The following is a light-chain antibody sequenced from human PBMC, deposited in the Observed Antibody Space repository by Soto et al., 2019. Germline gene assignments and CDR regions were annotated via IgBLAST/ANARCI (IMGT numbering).Light chain of an antibody. Sequence: EIVLTQSPGPLSLSRGERATLSCRASQSINNRYLAWYQQKPGQAPRLLIYGASGSATDSPDRFIGSGSGTDFTLTISRLEPEDFAVDYCQQFGNSPGFTFGPGTKVDIK. J-gene: IGKJ3*01. V-gene: IGKV3-20*01. CDR3: QQFGNSPGFT. CDR2: GAS. CDR1: QSINNRY.